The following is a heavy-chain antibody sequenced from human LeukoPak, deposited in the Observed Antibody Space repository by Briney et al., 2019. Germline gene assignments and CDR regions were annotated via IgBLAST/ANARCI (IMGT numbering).Heavy chain of an antibody. J-gene: IGHJ4*02. D-gene: IGHD3-10*01. Sequence: GGSLRLSCAASGYTFSSYAMSWVRQAPGKGLEWVSAISGSGGSTYYADSVKGRFNISRDNSKNTLYLQMNSLRAEDTAVYYCAKEQLWFGELLPHWGQGTLVTVSS. CDR2: ISGSGGST. CDR1: GYTFSSYA. CDR3: AKEQLWFGELLPH. V-gene: IGHV3-23*01.